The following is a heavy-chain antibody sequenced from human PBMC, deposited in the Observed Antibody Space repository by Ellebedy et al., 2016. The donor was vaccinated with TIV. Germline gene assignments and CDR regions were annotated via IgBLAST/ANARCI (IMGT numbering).Heavy chain of an antibody. CDR3: ARDQILPVAGTRHGMDV. Sequence: GESLKISXAASGFTFSSYSMNWVRQAPGKGLEWVSSISSSSSYIYYADSVKGRFTISRDNAKNSLYLQMNSLRAEDTAVYYCARDQILPVAGTRHGMDVWGQGTTVTVSS. CDR2: ISSSSSYI. V-gene: IGHV3-21*01. CDR1: GFTFSSYS. J-gene: IGHJ6*02. D-gene: IGHD6-19*01.